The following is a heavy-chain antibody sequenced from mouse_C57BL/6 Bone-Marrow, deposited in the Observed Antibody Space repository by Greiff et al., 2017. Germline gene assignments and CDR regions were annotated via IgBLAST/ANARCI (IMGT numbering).Heavy chain of an antibody. Sequence: QVQLKQSGPELVKPGASVKISCKASGYAFSSSWMNWVKQRPGKGLEWIGRIYPGDGDTNYNGKFKGKATLTADKSSSSAYMQLSSLTSEDSSVYFCASYGRAGFAYWGQGTLVTVSA. CDR3: ASYGRAGFAY. J-gene: IGHJ3*01. CDR1: GYAFSSSW. D-gene: IGHD1-1*01. V-gene: IGHV1-82*01. CDR2: IYPGDGDT.